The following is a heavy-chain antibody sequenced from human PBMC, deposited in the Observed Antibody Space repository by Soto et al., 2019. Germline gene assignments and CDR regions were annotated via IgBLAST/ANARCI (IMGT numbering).Heavy chain of an antibody. V-gene: IGHV3-21*01. CDR1: GFTFSSYS. Sequence: GGSLRRSCAASGFTFSSYSMNWVRQAPGKGLEWVSSISSSSSYIYYADSVKGRFTISRDNAKNSLYLQMNSLRAEDTAVYYCARWGLDYYYGMDVWGQGTTVTVSS. J-gene: IGHJ6*02. D-gene: IGHD7-27*01. CDR3: ARWGLDYYYGMDV. CDR2: ISSSSSYI.